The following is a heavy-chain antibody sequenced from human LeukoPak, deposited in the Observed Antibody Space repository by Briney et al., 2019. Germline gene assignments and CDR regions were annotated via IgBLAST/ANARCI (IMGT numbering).Heavy chain of an antibody. CDR2: TSYDGSNE. CDR3: ATVGVSRAWVFDY. J-gene: IGHJ4*02. V-gene: IGHV3-30*04. D-gene: IGHD2-15*01. CDR1: GFTFSNYA. Sequence: PGRSLRLSCAASGFTFSNYAMHWVRQAPGKGLEWVALTSYDGSNEKYADSVKGRFTVPRDISKNTLYLQMNSLRLDDTAVYFCATVGVSRAWVFDYWGQGTLVHVSS.